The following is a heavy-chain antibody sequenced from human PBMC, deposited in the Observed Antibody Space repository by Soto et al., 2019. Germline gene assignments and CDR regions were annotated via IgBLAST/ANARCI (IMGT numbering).Heavy chain of an antibody. CDR2: IYYSGST. CDR1: GGSISSYY. Sequence: SETLSLTCTVSGGSISSYYWSWIRQPPGRGLEWIGYIYYSGSTNYNPSLKSRVTISVDTSKNQFSLKLSSVPAADTAVYYCARKFGGVMGYFDYWGQGTLVTVSS. V-gene: IGHV4-59*01. J-gene: IGHJ4*02. D-gene: IGHD3-16*01. CDR3: ARKFGGVMGYFDY.